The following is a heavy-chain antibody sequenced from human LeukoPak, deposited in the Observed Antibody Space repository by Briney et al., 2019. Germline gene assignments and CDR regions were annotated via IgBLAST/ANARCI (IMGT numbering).Heavy chain of an antibody. J-gene: IGHJ4*02. CDR3: ARDPPLWFGELLKDY. D-gene: IGHD3-10*01. CDR1: GGTFSSNT. V-gene: IGHV1-69*13. Sequence: ASVKVSCKASGGTFSSNTISWVRQAPGQGLECMGGIIPIFGTANYAQKFQGRVTITADESTSTAYMELSSLRYEDTAVYYCARDPPLWFGELLKDYWGQGTLVTVSS. CDR2: IIPIFGTA.